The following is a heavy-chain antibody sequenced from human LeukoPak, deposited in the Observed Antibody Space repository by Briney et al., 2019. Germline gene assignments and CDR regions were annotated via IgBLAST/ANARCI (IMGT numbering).Heavy chain of an antibody. V-gene: IGHV3-74*01. CDR2: VNSDGSST. CDR1: GFIFSSYW. CDR3: AKEGSIYYYYGMDV. J-gene: IGHJ6*02. D-gene: IGHD3-10*01. Sequence: GGSLRLSCAASGFIFSSYWMHWVRQAPGKGLVWVSRVNSDGSSTSYADSVKGRFTISRDNSKNTLYLQMNSLRAEDTAVYYCAKEGSIYYYYGMDVWGQGTTVTVSS.